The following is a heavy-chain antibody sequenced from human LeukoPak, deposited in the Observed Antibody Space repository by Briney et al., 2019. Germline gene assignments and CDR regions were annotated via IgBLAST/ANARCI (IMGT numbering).Heavy chain of an antibody. J-gene: IGHJ6*03. Sequence: SETLPLTCAVYGGSFSGYYWSWIRQPPGKGLEWIGEINHSGSTNYNPSLKSRVTISVDTSKNQFSLKLSSVTAADTAVYYCASKRYCSGGSCYSHYYYYYMDVWGKGTTVTVSS. CDR3: ASKRYCSGGSCYSHYYYYYMDV. V-gene: IGHV4-34*01. CDR2: INHSGST. CDR1: GGSFSGYY. D-gene: IGHD2-15*01.